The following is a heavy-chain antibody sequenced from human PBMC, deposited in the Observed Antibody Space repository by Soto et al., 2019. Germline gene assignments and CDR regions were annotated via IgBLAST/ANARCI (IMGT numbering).Heavy chain of an antibody. CDR2: MYNTGTT. D-gene: IGHD3-10*01. CDR1: GGSMSSYY. V-gene: IGHV4-59*01. Sequence: SETLSLTCTVSGGSMSSYYWSWIRQPPGKGLEWIAYMYNTGTTNNNPSLKSRVTISLDMSKSQFTLKLSSVTAADTAVYFCAGRHFGELHGWFDPWGQGTLVTVSS. J-gene: IGHJ5*02. CDR3: AGRHFGELHGWFDP.